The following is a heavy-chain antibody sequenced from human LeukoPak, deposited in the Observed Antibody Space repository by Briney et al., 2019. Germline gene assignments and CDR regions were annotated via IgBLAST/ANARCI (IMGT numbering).Heavy chain of an antibody. CDR2: IWYDGSNK. CDR1: GFTFSSYG. D-gene: IGHD1-26*01. CDR3: AKSTYSGSYYSSVSH. J-gene: IGHJ4*02. V-gene: IGHV3-33*06. Sequence: GGSLRLSCAASGFTFSSYGMHWVRQAPGKGLEWVAVIWYDGSNKYYADSVKGRFTISRDNSKNTLYLQMNSLRAEDTAVYYCAKSTYSGSYYSSVSHWGQGTLVTVSS.